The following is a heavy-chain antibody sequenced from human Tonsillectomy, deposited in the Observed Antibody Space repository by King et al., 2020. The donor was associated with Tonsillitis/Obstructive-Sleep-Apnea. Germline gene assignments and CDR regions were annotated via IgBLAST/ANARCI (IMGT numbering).Heavy chain of an antibody. CDR3: AREPSDLSGFDI. CDR1: GGPISSYY. J-gene: IGHJ3*02. D-gene: IGHD1-26*01. Sequence: VQLQESGPGLVKPSETLSPTCTVSGGPISSYYWSWSRQPPGKGLEWSGFIYFTGSTNNIHSLKSRVTISVDTSKNQLSLKLSAVTAADTAVYYFAREPSDLSGFDIWGQGTTVTVSS. CDR2: IYFTGST. V-gene: IGHV4-59*01.